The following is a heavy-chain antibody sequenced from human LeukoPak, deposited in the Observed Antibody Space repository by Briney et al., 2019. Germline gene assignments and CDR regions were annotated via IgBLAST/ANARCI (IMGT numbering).Heavy chain of an antibody. J-gene: IGHJ4*02. CDR3: TRVSSSTPGAFDY. CDR1: GFTFGDYA. V-gene: IGHV3-49*03. D-gene: IGHD6-13*01. Sequence: GGSLRLSCTASGFTFGDYAMSWFRQAPGKGLEWVGFIRSKAYGGTTEYAASVKGRFTISRDDSKSIAYLQMNSLKTEDTAVYYCTRVSSSTPGAFDYWGQGTLVTVSS. CDR2: IRSKAYGGTT.